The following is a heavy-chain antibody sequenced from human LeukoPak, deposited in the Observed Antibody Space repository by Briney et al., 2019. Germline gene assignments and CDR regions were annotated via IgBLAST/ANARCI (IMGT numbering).Heavy chain of an antibody. D-gene: IGHD6-13*01. CDR1: GFTFSSYT. V-gene: IGHV3-33*08. CDR2: IRYDGSNK. J-gene: IGHJ4*02. Sequence: TGGSLRLSCAASGFTFSSYTMTWVRQAPGKGLEWVAVIRYDGSNKNYADSVKGRFTISRDNSENTLYLQMNSLRAEDTALYYCASDGIAVDRGIGYFDYWGQGTLVTVSS. CDR3: ASDGIAVDRGIGYFDY.